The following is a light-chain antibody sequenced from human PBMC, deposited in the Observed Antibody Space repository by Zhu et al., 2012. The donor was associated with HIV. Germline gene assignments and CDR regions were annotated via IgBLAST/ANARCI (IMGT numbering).Light chain of an antibody. V-gene: IGKV3-20*01. J-gene: IGKJ1*01. Sequence: EIVLTQSPGTLSLSPGEGATLSCRASQSVANNYLAWYQQRPGQAPRLLIYRASNRFPGIPDRFSGSGSGTDFTLTISRLESEDFAVYYCQQYDTSPMTFGQGTKVEIK. CDR1: QSVANNY. CDR3: QQYDTSPMT. CDR2: RAS.